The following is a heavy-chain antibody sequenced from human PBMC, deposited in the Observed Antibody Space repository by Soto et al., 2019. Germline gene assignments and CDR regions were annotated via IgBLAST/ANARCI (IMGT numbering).Heavy chain of an antibody. J-gene: IGHJ4*02. CDR3: AKDLPMYYYDSSGSWRLERSGFDY. CDR2: INTDGSAT. D-gene: IGHD3-22*01. CDR1: GFIFSSDW. Sequence: PGGSLRLSCAASGFIFSSDWRHWVRQAPGKGLVWVSRINTDGSATTYADSVKGRFTISRDNSKNTLYLQMNSLRAEDTAVYYCAKDLPMYYYDSSGSWRLERSGFDYWGQGTLVTVSS. V-gene: IGHV3-74*01.